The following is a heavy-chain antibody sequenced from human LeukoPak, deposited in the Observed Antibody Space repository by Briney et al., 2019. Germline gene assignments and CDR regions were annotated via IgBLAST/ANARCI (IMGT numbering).Heavy chain of an antibody. D-gene: IGHD1-26*01. J-gene: IGHJ4*02. CDR2: IYYSGST. CDR3: ARHGFRPSWPGWGAYFDY. Sequence: SETLSLTCTVSGGSISSSSYYWGWIRQPPGKGLEWIGSIYYSGSTYYNPSLKSRVTISVDTSKNQFSLKLSSVTAADTAVYYCARHGFRPSWPGWGAYFDYWGQGTLVTVSS. CDR1: GGSISSSSYY. V-gene: IGHV4-39*01.